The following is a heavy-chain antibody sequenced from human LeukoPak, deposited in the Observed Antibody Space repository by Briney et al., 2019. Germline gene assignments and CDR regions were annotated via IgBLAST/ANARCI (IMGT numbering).Heavy chain of an antibody. Sequence: PPETLSLTCAVSGYSISSGYYWGWVRQPPGKGLEWIGSVHHSGNTNYQTSLKSRVTISVDTSKNQFSLKLSSVTAVDTAVYYCARAPYADTGGYGELDYWGQGTLVTVSS. CDR2: VHHSGNT. CDR1: GYSISSGYY. V-gene: IGHV4-38-2*01. D-gene: IGHD5-18*01. CDR3: ARAPYADTGGYGELDY. J-gene: IGHJ4*02.